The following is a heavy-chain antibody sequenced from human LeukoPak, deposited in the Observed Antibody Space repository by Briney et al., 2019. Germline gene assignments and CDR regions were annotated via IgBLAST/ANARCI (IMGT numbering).Heavy chain of an antibody. CDR2: ISSSSSTI. J-gene: IGHJ4*02. Sequence: PGGSLRLSCAASGFTVSSNYMSWVRQAPGKGLEWVSYISSSSSTIYYADSVKGRFTISRDNAKNALYLQMDSLRAEDTAVYYCVGRAGYWGQGTLVTVSS. CDR3: VGRAGY. CDR1: GFTVSSNY. D-gene: IGHD3-10*01. V-gene: IGHV3-48*04.